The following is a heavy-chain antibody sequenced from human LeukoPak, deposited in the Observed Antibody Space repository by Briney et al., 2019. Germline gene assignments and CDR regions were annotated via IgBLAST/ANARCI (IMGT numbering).Heavy chain of an antibody. V-gene: IGHV4-34*09. D-gene: IGHD2-2*01. CDR1: GGSFSGYY. J-gene: IGHJ4*02. Sequence: SETLSLTCAVYGGSFSGYYWSWIRQPPGKGLEWIGYIYYSGSTYYNPSLKSRVTISVDTSKNQFSLKLSSVTAADTAVYYCAADSYPRGYYWGQGTLVTVSS. CDR2: IYYSGST. CDR3: AADSYPRGYY.